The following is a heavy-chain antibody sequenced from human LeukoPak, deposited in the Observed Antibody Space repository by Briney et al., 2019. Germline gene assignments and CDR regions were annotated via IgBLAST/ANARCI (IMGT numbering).Heavy chain of an antibody. D-gene: IGHD6-13*01. Sequence: PGGSLRLSCAASGFTFSTSWMSWVRQAPGKGLEWVAVISYDGSNKYYADSVKGRFTISRDNSKNTLYLQMNSLRAEDTAVYYCAREWLAAGFDYWGQGTLVTVSS. CDR2: ISYDGSNK. J-gene: IGHJ4*02. CDR1: GFTFSTSW. V-gene: IGHV3-30*03. CDR3: AREWLAAGFDY.